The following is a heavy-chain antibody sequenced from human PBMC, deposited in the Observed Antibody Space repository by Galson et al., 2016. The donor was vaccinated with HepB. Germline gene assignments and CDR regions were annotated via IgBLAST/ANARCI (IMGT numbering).Heavy chain of an antibody. CDR1: GFMFSSFS. J-gene: IGHJ4*02. D-gene: IGHD1-26*01. Sequence: SLRLSCAASGFMFSSFSMNWVRQAPGKGLEWVSYISSGSETIKYADSVKGRFTISRDNAEKSLFLQMNSLRDEDTALYYCAREVGAPFSESDLWGQGTLVTVSS. CDR2: ISSGSETI. V-gene: IGHV3-48*02. CDR3: AREVGAPFSESDL.